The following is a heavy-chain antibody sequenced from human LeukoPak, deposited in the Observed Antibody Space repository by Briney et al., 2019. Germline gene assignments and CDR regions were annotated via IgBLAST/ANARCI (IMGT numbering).Heavy chain of an antibody. CDR1: GYSISSGYY. Sequence: SETLSLTCAVSGYSISSGYYWGWIRQPPGKGLEWIGSIYHSGSTYYSPSLKSRVTISVDTSKNQFSLKLSSVTAADTAVYYCARHRDYDFWSGYPDAFDIWGQGTMVTVSS. CDR2: IYHSGST. CDR3: ARHRDYDFWSGYPDAFDI. J-gene: IGHJ3*02. D-gene: IGHD3-3*01. V-gene: IGHV4-38-2*01.